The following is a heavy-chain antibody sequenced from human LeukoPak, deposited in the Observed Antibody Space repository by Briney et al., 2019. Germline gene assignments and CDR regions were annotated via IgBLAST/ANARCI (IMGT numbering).Heavy chain of an antibody. D-gene: IGHD6-13*01. Sequence: PGGSLRLSCAASGFTFSSYAMSWVRQAPGKGLEWVSAISGSGGSTYYADSVKGRFTISRDNAKNSLYLQMNSLRAEDTAVYYCASGGIAAAAPADYWGQGTLVTVSS. CDR1: GFTFSSYA. V-gene: IGHV3-23*01. J-gene: IGHJ4*02. CDR3: ASGGIAAAAPADY. CDR2: ISGSGGST.